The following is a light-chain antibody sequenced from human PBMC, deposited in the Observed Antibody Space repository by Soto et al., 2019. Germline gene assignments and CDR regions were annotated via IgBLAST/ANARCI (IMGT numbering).Light chain of an antibody. CDR2: EVS. J-gene: IGLJ1*01. Sequence: QSVLTQPPSASGSPGQSVTISCTGTSSDVGGYDRVSWYQQYPGKAPKLFIYEVSKRPSGVPDRFSGSKSGNTASLTVSELQAEDEADYYCSSYAGSSNYVFGTGTKLTVL. CDR1: SSDVGGYDR. V-gene: IGLV2-8*01. CDR3: SSYAGSSNYV.